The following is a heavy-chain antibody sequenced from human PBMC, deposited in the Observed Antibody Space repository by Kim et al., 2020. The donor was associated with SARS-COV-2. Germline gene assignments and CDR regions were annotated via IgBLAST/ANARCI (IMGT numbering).Heavy chain of an antibody. D-gene: IGHD2-21*01. CDR3: ATDVASGVSYRYYYVMDV. CDR2: ITYDGTTI. CDR1: GFTFSNYE. Sequence: GGSLRLSCAASGFTFSNYEMHWVRQAPGKGLEWVSDITYDGTTIYYADSLRGRFTISRDNAKDTLYLQMNSLRADDTGVYYCATDVASGVSYRYYYVMDVWGQGTTVTVSS. V-gene: IGHV3-30-3*01. J-gene: IGHJ6*02.